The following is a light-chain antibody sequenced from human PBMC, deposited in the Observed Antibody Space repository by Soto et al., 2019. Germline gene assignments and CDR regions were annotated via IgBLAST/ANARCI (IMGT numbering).Light chain of an antibody. CDR2: TNN. Sequence: QSVLTQPPSVSGAPGQRVTISCTGSSSNIGAGYDVHWYQQLPGTAPRLLIYTNNQRPSGVPQRFSGSKTGTSASLAIGGLQSEDGADYYCAAWDDSLGAYVFGTGTKLTVL. CDR1: SSNIGAGYD. J-gene: IGLJ1*01. V-gene: IGLV1-40*01. CDR3: AAWDDSLGAYV.